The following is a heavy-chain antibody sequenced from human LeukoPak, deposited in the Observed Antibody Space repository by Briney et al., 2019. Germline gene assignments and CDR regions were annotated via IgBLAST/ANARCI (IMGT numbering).Heavy chain of an antibody. CDR3: ARGTVTAPDY. V-gene: IGHV3-23*01. D-gene: IGHD2-21*02. CDR1: GFTFSSYA. Sequence: GGSLRLSCAASGFTFSSYAMSWVRQAPGKGLEWVSAISGSGGSTNYADSVKGRFTISRDNSKNTLYLQMNRLRPEDTAVYYCARGTVTAPDYWGQGTLVTVSS. J-gene: IGHJ4*02. CDR2: ISGSGGST.